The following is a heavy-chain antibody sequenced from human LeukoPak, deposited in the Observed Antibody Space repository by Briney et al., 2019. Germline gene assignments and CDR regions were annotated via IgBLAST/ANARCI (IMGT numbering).Heavy chain of an antibody. CDR3: ARIYYDSSGQD. CDR2: IKQDGTEK. D-gene: IGHD3-22*01. CDR1: GFTLSTYW. V-gene: IGHV3-7*01. Sequence: GGSLRLSCAASGFTLSTYWMGWVRQVPGKGLEWVANIKQDGTEKYYVDSVKGRFTISRDNAKNSLYLQMNSLRVEDTAVYYCARIYYDSSGQDWGQGTLVTVSS. J-gene: IGHJ4*02.